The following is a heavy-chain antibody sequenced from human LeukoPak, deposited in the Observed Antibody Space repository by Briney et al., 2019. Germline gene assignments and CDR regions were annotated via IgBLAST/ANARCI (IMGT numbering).Heavy chain of an antibody. Sequence: GGSLRLSCVASGFSSGNYAMSWVRQAPGKGLQWVSQISGTGGATWYAGFARDRFTISRDNSKKTLYLQMSGLRVEDTAMYYCVKDPRDTYGTNWFVSWGQGTLLIVSS. CDR3: VKDPRDTYGTNWFVS. J-gene: IGHJ5*01. CDR2: ISGTGGAT. CDR1: GFSSGNYA. V-gene: IGHV3-23*01. D-gene: IGHD2-21*01.